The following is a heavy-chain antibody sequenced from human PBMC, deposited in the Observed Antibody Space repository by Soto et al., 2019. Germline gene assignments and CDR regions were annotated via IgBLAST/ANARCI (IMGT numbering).Heavy chain of an antibody. CDR1: GFSLTTSAVA. CDR3: VRRNDPYYFDY. V-gene: IGHV2-5*04. Sequence: VSGPTLVNPTQTLTLTCTFSGFSLTTSAVAVGWIRQPPGKALEWLAVVYGSGDKFYSPSLRSRLTITKDNSKNQVVLTLTDMDPVDTGTYFCVRRNDPYYFDYWGQGTLVTVSS. D-gene: IGHD1-1*01. CDR2: VYGSGDK. J-gene: IGHJ4*02.